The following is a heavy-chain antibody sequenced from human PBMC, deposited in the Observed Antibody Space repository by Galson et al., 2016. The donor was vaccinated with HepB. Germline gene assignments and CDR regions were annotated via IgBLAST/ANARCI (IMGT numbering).Heavy chain of an antibody. CDR1: GLMFSNYA. V-gene: IGHV3-23*01. Sequence: SLRLSCAGSGLMFSNYAMSWVRQTPGKGLEWVASMSGSGASLYYADSVKGHFTISRDNSKNTVYLQMNSLRVEDTAIYYCAKASRRGMISKYYFDNWGQGTLATVSS. CDR2: MSGSGASL. CDR3: AKASRRGMISKYYFDN. D-gene: IGHD3/OR15-3a*01. J-gene: IGHJ4*02.